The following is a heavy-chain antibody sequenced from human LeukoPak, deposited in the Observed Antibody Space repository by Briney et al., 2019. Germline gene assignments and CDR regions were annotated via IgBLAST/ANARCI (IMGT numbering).Heavy chain of an antibody. CDR2: ISSSSSTI. J-gene: IGHJ3*02. CDR1: GFTFSSYA. Sequence: GGSLRLSCAASGFTFSSYAMSWVRQAPGKGLEWVSYISSSSSTIYYADSVKGRFTISRDNAKNSLYLQMNSLRAEDTAVYYCAREIPWDSYGYDAFDIWGQGTMVTVSS. CDR3: AREIPWDSYGYDAFDI. V-gene: IGHV3-48*04. D-gene: IGHD5-18*01.